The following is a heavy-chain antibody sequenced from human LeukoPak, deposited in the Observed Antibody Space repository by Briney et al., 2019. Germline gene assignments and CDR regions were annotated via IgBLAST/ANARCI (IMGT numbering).Heavy chain of an antibody. Sequence: ASVNVSCKASGYTFTSYGISWVRQAPGQGLEWMGWISAYNGNTNYAQKLQGRVTMTTDTSTSTAYMELRRLRAEDTAVYYCAKNPCSRTSCYPYYFDYWGQGNLVTVSS. CDR3: AKNPCSRTSCYPYYFDY. CDR2: ISAYNGNT. J-gene: IGHJ4*02. D-gene: IGHD2-2*01. CDR1: GYTFTSYG. V-gene: IGHV1-18*01.